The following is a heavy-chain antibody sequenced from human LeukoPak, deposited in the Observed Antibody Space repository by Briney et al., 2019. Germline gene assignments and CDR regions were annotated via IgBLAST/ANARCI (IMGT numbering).Heavy chain of an antibody. CDR3: ARVWRSRGIAVVKEVYYFDY. V-gene: IGHV1-2*02. CDR1: GYTFTGYY. J-gene: IGHJ4*02. CDR2: INPNSGGT. D-gene: IGHD6-19*01. Sequence: GASVKVSCKASGYTFTGYYMHWVRQAPGQGLEWMGWINPNSGGTNYAQKFQGRVTMTRDTSISTAYMELSRLRSDDTAVYYRARVWRSRGIAVVKEVYYFDYWGQGTLVTVSS.